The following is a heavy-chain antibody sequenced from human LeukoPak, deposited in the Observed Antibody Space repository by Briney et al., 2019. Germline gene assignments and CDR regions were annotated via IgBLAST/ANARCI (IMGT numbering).Heavy chain of an antibody. CDR2: INPSGGST. J-gene: IGHJ4*02. CDR1: GYTFTSYY. D-gene: IGHD4-23*01. Sequence: GASVKVSCKASGYTFTSYYMHWVRQAPGQGLEWMGIINPSGGSTSYAQKFQGRVTMTRDTSTSTVYMELSSLRSEDTAVYYCARDQGSDYGGNPAFSDYWGQGTLVTVSS. V-gene: IGHV1-46*01. CDR3: ARDQGSDYGGNPAFSDY.